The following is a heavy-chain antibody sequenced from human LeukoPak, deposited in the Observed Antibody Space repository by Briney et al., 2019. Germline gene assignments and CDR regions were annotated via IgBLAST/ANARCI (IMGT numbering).Heavy chain of an antibody. CDR2: IYYSGST. D-gene: IGHD5-24*01. Sequence: GSLRLSCAASGFTFSSYAMSWVRQPPGKGLEWIGYIYYSGSTNYNPSLKSRVTISVDTSKNQFSLKLSSVTAADTAVYYCTRDGYNYGYYGMGVWGQGTTVTVSS. CDR1: GFTFSSYA. V-gene: IGHV4-59*12. J-gene: IGHJ6*02. CDR3: TRDGYNYGYYGMGV.